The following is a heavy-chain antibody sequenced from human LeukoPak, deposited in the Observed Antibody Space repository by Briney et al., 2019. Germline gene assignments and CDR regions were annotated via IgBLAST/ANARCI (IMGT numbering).Heavy chain of an antibody. D-gene: IGHD5-12*01. V-gene: IGHV3-15*01. CDR3: TTSLSGYDFLFDYWGQGTLVTVSSGMDV. CDR1: GFTFSNAW. Sequence: PGGSLRLSCEASGFTFSNAWMSWVRQAPGKGLEWVGRIKSKTDGGTTDYAAPVKDSFTFSRDDSKNTLYLQMNNLQNEDTAVYYCTTSLSGYDFLFDYWGQGTLVTVSSGMDVWGQGTTVTVSS. J-gene: IGHJ6*02. CDR2: IKSKTDGGTT.